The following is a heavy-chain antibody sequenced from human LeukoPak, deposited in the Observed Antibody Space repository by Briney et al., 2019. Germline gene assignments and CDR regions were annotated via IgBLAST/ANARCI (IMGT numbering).Heavy chain of an antibody. D-gene: IGHD3-3*01. CDR3: ASHFPDYDFWSGYY. CDR1: GFTFSSYA. CDR2: ISYDGSNK. Sequence: GGSLRLSCAASGFTFSSYAMHWVRQAPGKGLEWVAVISYDGSNKYYADSVKGRFTISRDNSKNTLYLQMNSLRAEDTAVYYCASHFPDYDFWSGYYWGQGTLVTVSS. J-gene: IGHJ4*02. V-gene: IGHV3-30-3*01.